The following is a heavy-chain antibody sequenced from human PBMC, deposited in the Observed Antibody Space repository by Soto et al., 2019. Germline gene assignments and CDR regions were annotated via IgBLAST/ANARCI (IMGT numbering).Heavy chain of an antibody. V-gene: IGHV3-74*01. Sequence: EVQLVESGGGLVQPGGSLSLSCAASGFTFSRYWMHWVRPGPGGGLEWVSRSNGHGSSPSYADSVTGRCTISRDHAKNSLYTQMNRLRVEDTAVYYWARDRREGYCIGTTCSHLRPLDSSGQGTLVTVAS. CDR1: GFTFSRYW. CDR3: ARDRREGYCIGTTCSHLRPLDS. D-gene: IGHD2-15*01. J-gene: IGHJ4*02. CDR2: SNGHGSSP.